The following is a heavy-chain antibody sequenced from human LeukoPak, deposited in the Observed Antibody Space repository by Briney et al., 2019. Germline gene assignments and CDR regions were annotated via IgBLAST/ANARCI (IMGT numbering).Heavy chain of an antibody. J-gene: IGHJ4*02. CDR3: AGIVGATSPGECY. V-gene: IGHV4-39*01. CDR1: GGSISSSSYY. D-gene: IGHD1-26*01. CDR2: IYYSGST. Sequence: PSETLSLTCTVSGGSISSSSYYWGWIRQPPGKGLEWIGSIYYSGSTYYNPSLKSRVTISVDTSKNQFSLKLSSVTAADTAVYYCAGIVGATSPGECYWGQGTLVTVSS.